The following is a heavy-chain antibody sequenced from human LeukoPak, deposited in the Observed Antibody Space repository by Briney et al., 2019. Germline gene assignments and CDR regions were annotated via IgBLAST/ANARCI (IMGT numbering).Heavy chain of an antibody. CDR2: LKSKTDGGTT. D-gene: IGHD5-12*01. CDR1: GYTFRNAW. Sequence: GGSLRLSCAASGYTFRNAWMSCVRQAPGRGREWVARLKSKTDGGTTDYAAPVKGRFTISRDDSKNTLYLQMNGLKTEDTAVYYCTTGDSGYDGEYFDYWGQGTLVTVSS. CDR3: TTGDSGYDGEYFDY. J-gene: IGHJ4*02. V-gene: IGHV3-15*01.